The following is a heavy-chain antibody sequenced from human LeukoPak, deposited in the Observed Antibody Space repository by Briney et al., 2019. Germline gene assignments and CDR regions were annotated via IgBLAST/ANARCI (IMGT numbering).Heavy chain of an antibody. V-gene: IGHV1-46*01. CDR1: GYTFTSNY. CDR2: INPSGGGT. D-gene: IGHD6-13*01. CDR3: ARGYSSSWYKVGNYYYYYMDV. J-gene: IGHJ6*03. Sequence: ASVKVSCKASGYTFTSNYMHWVRQAPGQGLEWMGIINPSGGGTSYAQKFQGRVTMTRDTSTSTVYMELSSLRSEDTAVYYYARGYSSSWYKVGNYYYYYMDVWGKGTTVTVSS.